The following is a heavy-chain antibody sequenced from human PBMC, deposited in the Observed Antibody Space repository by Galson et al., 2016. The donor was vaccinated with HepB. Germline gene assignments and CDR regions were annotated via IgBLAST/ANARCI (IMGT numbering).Heavy chain of an antibody. J-gene: IGHJ6*04. Sequence: SLRLSCADSGFIFRSYAMNWVRQAPDKGLEWLAVISNDGSNKYFADSVKGRFTISRDNSKNTLYLQMNSLRAEDTAVYYCARFIASPWNDYYYYGMDVWGKGTTVTVSS. CDR3: ARFIASPWNDYYYYGMDV. CDR1: GFIFRSYA. CDR2: ISNDGSNK. V-gene: IGHV3-30-3*01. D-gene: IGHD1-1*01.